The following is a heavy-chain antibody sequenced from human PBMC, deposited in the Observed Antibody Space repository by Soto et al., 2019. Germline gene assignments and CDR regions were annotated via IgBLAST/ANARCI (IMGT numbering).Heavy chain of an antibody. J-gene: IGHJ4*02. V-gene: IGHV3-21*01. Sequence: SLRLSCAASGFTFTRYSMNWVRQAPGKGLEWVSSISSTTNYIYYADSMKGRFTVSRDNAKNSVYLEMNSLSAEDTAVYYCARESEDLTSNFDYWGQGTLVTVSS. CDR2: ISSTTNYI. CDR1: GFTFTRYS. CDR3: ARESEDLTSNFDY.